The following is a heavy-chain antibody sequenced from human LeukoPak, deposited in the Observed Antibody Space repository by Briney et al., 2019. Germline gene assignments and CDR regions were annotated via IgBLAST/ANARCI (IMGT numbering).Heavy chain of an antibody. CDR1: GFSFSNYG. Sequence: PGTSLRLSCTASGFSFSNYGMRWVRQTPGKGLEWVAVIWYDGSKKYYAESVKGRFTISRDNSKNTLYLQMNSLRVEDTAVYFCTRRDGDNDRGFDFWGQGTLVTVSS. CDR3: TRRDGDNDRGFDF. J-gene: IGHJ4*02. D-gene: IGHD4-23*01. CDR2: IWYDGSKK. V-gene: IGHV3-33*01.